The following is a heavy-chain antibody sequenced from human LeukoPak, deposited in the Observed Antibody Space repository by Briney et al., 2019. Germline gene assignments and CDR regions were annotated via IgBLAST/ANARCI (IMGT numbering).Heavy chain of an antibody. J-gene: IGHJ4*02. D-gene: IGHD5-24*01. Sequence: GGSLRLSCAASGFTFSSSSMSWVREAPGKGLGWVSGISGSGSGGSTYYADSVKGRFTISRDNSKTTLYVQLNSLIAEDTAVYYCAKSGYNRFDYWGQGTRVTVSS. CDR1: GFTFSSSS. CDR2: ISGSGSGGST. V-gene: IGHV3-23*01. CDR3: AKSGYNRFDY.